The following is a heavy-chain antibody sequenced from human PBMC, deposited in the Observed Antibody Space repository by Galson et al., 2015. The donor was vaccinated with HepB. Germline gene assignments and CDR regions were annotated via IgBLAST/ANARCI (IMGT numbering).Heavy chain of an antibody. D-gene: IGHD3-3*02. V-gene: IGHV5-51*01. CDR1: GYRFSMYW. Sequence: QSGAEVKKPGESLKISCAGSGYRFSMYWIGWVRQMPGKGLEWMGIVYPGDSDARYTPSFQGHVTISADKSIDTAYLQWSSLKTSDTAIYYCARRGPFFDDIASRYYALDVWGQGTTVTVSS. CDR3: ARRGPFFDDIASRYYALDV. J-gene: IGHJ6*02. CDR2: VYPGDSDA.